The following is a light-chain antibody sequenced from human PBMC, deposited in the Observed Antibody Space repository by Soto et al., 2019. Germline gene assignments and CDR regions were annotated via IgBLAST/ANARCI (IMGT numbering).Light chain of an antibody. J-gene: IGLJ1*01. V-gene: IGLV1-44*01. CDR3: AAWDDSLSGYV. Sequence: QYVLTQPPSASGTPGQRVTISCSGNSSNIGGNAVNWYQQLPGTTPKLLIYSNNQRPSGVPDRFSGSKSGTSASLAISGLQSEDEADYYCAAWDDSLSGYVFGTGTKLTVL. CDR2: SNN. CDR1: SSNIGGNA.